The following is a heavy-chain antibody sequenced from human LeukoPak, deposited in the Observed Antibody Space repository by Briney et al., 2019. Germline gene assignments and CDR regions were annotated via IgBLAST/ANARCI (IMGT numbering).Heavy chain of an antibody. CDR2: ISYDGSHK. CDR1: GFTFSSYG. CDR3: ATGIYYYDSSGYSSFDY. V-gene: IGHV3-30*03. J-gene: IGHJ4*02. D-gene: IGHD3-22*01. Sequence: GGSLRLSRAASGFTFSSYGMHWLRQAPGKGLEWVAVISYDGSHKYYADSVKGRFTISRDNSKNTLYLQMNSLRAEDTAVYYCATGIYYYDSSGYSSFDYWGQGTLVTVSS.